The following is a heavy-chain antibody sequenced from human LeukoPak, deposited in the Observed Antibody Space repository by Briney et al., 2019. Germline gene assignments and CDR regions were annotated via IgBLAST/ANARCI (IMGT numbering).Heavy chain of an antibody. CDR2: IKQDGSEK. CDR3: ARLSKNLNRDYYDFWSGQNLDV. Sequence: GGSLRLSCAASGFTFSSYWMSWVRQAPGKGLEWVANIKQDGSEKYYVDSVKGRFTISRDNAKNSLYLQMNSLRAEDTAVYYCARLSKNLNRDYYDFWSGQNLDVWGKGTTVTVSS. J-gene: IGHJ6*04. D-gene: IGHD3-3*01. CDR1: GFTFSSYW. V-gene: IGHV3-7*01.